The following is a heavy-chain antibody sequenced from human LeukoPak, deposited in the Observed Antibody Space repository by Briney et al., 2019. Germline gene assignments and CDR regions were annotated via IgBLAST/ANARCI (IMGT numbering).Heavy chain of an antibody. CDR3: ARVRAAYCGGDCYSGAFDI. V-gene: IGHV3-33*01. J-gene: IGHJ3*02. Sequence: GGSLGLSCAASGFTFSSYGMHWVRQAPGKGLEWVAVIWYDGSNKYYADSVKGRFTISRDNSKNTLYLQMNSLRAEDTAVYYCARVRAAYCGGDCYSGAFDIWGQGTMVTVSS. D-gene: IGHD2-21*02. CDR2: IWYDGSNK. CDR1: GFTFSSYG.